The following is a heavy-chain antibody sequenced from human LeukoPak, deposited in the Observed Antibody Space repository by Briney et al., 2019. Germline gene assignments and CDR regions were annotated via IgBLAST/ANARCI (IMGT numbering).Heavy chain of an antibody. Sequence: GASVTVSCTASGYTFTGYYMHWVRQAPGQGLEWMGRINPNSGGTNYAQKFQGRVTMTRDTSISTAYMELSRLRSDDTAVYYCARGTARRYSSSWPTHDYWGQGTLVTVSS. D-gene: IGHD6-13*01. J-gene: IGHJ4*02. V-gene: IGHV1-2*06. CDR3: ARGTARRYSSSWPTHDY. CDR1: GYTFTGYY. CDR2: INPNSGGT.